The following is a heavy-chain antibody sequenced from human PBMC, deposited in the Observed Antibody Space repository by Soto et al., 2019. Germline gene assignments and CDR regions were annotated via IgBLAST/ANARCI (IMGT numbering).Heavy chain of an antibody. D-gene: IGHD3-3*01. J-gene: IGHJ6*02. CDR3: AKAPYDFWSGTLGMDV. V-gene: IGHV3-23*01. Sequence: EVQLLESGGGLVQPGGSLRLSFAAPGFTFTTYAMGWVGQPPGKGLEWVSAISGSGGSTYYADSVKGRFTISRDNSKNTLYLQINSLRAEDTAVYYCAKAPYDFWSGTLGMDVWGQGTTVTVSS. CDR2: ISGSGGST. CDR1: GFTFTTYA.